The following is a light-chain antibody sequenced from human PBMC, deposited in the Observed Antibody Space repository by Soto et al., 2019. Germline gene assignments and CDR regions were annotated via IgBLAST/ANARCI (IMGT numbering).Light chain of an antibody. CDR1: ESVVSSY. CDR2: DAS. Sequence: EIVLTQSPGALSLSPGERATLSCRATESVVSSYLAWYQQKPGQAPRLLIYDASNRATGIPARFSGSGSGTDFTLPISSLEPEDFAVYYCQQRSNWPTFGQRTVVDIK. V-gene: IGKV3-11*01. J-gene: IGKJ1*01. CDR3: QQRSNWPT.